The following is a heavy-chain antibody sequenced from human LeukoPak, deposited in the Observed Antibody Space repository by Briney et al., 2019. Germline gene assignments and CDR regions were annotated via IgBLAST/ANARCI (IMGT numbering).Heavy chain of an antibody. V-gene: IGHV4-34*01. J-gene: IGHJ3*02. CDR1: GGSFSGYY. D-gene: IGHD3-16*01. Sequence: SETLSLTCAVYGGSFSGYYWTWIRQPPGKGLEWIGEINHSGSSNYNPSLKSRVTISVDTSKNQFSLKVSSVTAADTAVYYCARHPTVGDTDAFDIWGQGTMVTVSS. CDR2: INHSGSS. CDR3: ARHPTVGDTDAFDI.